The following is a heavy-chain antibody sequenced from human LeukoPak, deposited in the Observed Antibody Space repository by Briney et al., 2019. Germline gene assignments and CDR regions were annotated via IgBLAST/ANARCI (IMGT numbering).Heavy chain of an antibody. J-gene: IGHJ4*02. Sequence: SETLSLTCTVSGYSISSGYYWGWIRQPPGKGLEWIGGIYHSGSTYYNPSLKSRVTISVDTSKNQFSLKLSSVTAADTAVYYCARGKGRQQLVRGVDYWGQGTLVTVSS. D-gene: IGHD6-13*01. V-gene: IGHV4-38-2*02. CDR1: GYSISSGYY. CDR2: IYHSGST. CDR3: ARGKGRQQLVRGVDY.